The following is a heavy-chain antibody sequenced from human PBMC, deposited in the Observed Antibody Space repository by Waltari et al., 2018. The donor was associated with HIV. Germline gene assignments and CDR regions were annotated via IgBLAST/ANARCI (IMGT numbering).Heavy chain of an antibody. D-gene: IGHD6-19*01. J-gene: IGHJ3*02. CDR3: SRMNEVAVAGTGFDAFDI. CDR2: IIPIFGTS. Sequence: QVQLVQSGAEVKKPGSSVKVSCKASGGNFSSYALSWVRQAPGQGLEWLGGIIPIFGTSIYAQNFQGRVTITADESTSTAYMELSSLRSEDTAVYYCSRMNEVAVAGTGFDAFDIWGQGTKVTVSS. CDR1: GGNFSSYA. V-gene: IGHV1-69*01.